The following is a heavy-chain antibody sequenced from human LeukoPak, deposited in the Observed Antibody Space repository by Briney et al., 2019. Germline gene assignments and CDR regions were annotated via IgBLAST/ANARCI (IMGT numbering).Heavy chain of an antibody. CDR1: GFTFGDYG. D-gene: IGHD2-8*01. V-gene: IGHV3-23*01. Sequence: GGSLRLSCAASGFTFGDYGMHWVRQAPGKGLEWVSAISGSGGSTYYADSVKGRFTISRDNSKNTLYLQMNSLRAEDTAVYYCAKVGVVDVWGQGTTVTVSS. CDR2: ISGSGGST. J-gene: IGHJ6*02. CDR3: AKVGVVDV.